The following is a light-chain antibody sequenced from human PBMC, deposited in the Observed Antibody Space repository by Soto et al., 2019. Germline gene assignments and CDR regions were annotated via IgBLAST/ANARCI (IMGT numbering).Light chain of an antibody. CDR3: QQRNNWPLT. J-gene: IGKJ4*02. V-gene: IGKV3-11*01. CDR2: EAL. Sequence: EIVMTQSPATLSVSPGERATLSCRASRGISTYLAWYQQKPGQAPRLLIYEALNRATGIPARFSGSGSGTDFTLTISSLEPEDFAVYYCQQRNNWPLTFGGGSKVDIK. CDR1: RGISTY.